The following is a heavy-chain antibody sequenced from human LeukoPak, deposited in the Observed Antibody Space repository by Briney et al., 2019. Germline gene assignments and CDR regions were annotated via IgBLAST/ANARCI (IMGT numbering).Heavy chain of an antibody. J-gene: IGHJ6*02. V-gene: IGHV1-69*01. CDR3: AREPPGNYDSSGYSDYYYYGMDV. CDR1: GGTFSSYA. CDR2: IIPIFGTA. Sequence: RVASVKVSCKASGGTFSSYAISWVRQAPGQGLEWMGGIIPIFGTANYAQKFQGRVTITADESTSTAYMELSSLRSEDTAVYYCAREPPGNYDSSGYSDYYYYGMDVWGQGTTVTVSS. D-gene: IGHD3-22*01.